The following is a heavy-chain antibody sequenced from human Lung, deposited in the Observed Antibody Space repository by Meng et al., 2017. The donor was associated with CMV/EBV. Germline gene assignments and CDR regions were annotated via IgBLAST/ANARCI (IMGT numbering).Heavy chain of an antibody. CDR1: GFTFGFYS. CDR2: ITSAIRYI. D-gene: IGHD1-1*01. J-gene: IGHJ6*02. Sequence: GESXKISCAASGFTFGFYSLNWVRQAPGTGLEWVASITSAIRYIFYADSVRSLFTVSRDNAKNLNYLQMNSLRAEDTAVYYCARDPGSYEQLAPDYYYGMDVXRGRXAVTVS. CDR3: ARDPGSYEQLAPDYYYGMDV. V-gene: IGHV3-21*01.